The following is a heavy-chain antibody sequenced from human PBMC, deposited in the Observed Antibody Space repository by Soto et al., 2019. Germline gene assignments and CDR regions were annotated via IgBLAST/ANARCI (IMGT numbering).Heavy chain of an antibody. CDR3: AKAVSRYCTNGVCYHFDY. Sequence: EVQLLESGGGLVQPGGSLRLSCAASGFTFSSYAMSWVRQAPGKGLEWVSAISGSGGSTYYADSVKGRFTISRDNSKNTLYLQMNSLRAEDTAVYYCAKAVSRYCTNGVCYHFDYWGQGTLVTVSS. D-gene: IGHD2-8*01. J-gene: IGHJ4*02. V-gene: IGHV3-23*01. CDR1: GFTFSSYA. CDR2: ISGSGGST.